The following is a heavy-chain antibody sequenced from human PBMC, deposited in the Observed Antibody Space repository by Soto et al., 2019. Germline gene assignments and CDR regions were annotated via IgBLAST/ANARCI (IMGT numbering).Heavy chain of an antibody. CDR3: ARGGASDSSGYYDYGMDV. D-gene: IGHD3-22*01. J-gene: IGHJ6*02. CDR2: INHSGST. V-gene: IGHV4-34*01. CDR1: GGSISSYY. Sequence: SETLSLTCTVSGGSISSYYWSWIRQPPGKGLEWIGEINHSGSTNYNPSLKSRVTISVDTSKNQFSLKLSSVTAADTAVYYCARGGASDSSGYYDYGMDVWGQGTTVTVSS.